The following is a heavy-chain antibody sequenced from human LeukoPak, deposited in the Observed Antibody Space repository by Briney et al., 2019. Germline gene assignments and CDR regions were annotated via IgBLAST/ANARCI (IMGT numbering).Heavy chain of an antibody. Sequence: SVKVSCKASGYTFTGYYMHWVRQAPGQGLEWMGWINPNSGGTNYAQKFQGRVTMNRDTSISTAYMELSRLRSDDTAVYSCARRLLEHDAFDIWGQGTMVTVSS. V-gene: IGHV1-2*02. CDR3: ARRLLEHDAFDI. D-gene: IGHD1/OR15-1a*01. CDR2: INPNSGGT. CDR1: GYTFTGYY. J-gene: IGHJ3*02.